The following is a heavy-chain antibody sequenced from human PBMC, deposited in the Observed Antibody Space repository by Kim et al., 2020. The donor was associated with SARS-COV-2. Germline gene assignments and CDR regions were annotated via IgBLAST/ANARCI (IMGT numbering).Heavy chain of an antibody. Sequence: GGTTEYAASVKRRFTTSRDDSKTSAYLQMNSLQTEDTAVYYCTRGDTFDYWGQGTLVTVSS. CDR2: GGTT. CDR3: TRGDTFDY. J-gene: IGHJ4*02. V-gene: IGHV3-49*02.